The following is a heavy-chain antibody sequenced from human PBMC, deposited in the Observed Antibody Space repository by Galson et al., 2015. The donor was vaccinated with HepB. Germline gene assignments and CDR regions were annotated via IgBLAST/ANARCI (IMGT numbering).Heavy chain of an antibody. D-gene: IGHD3-10*01. CDR1: GFSLSTSGMC. V-gene: IGHV2-70*11. Sequence: PALVKPTQTLTLTCTFSGFSLSTSGMCVSWIRQPPGKALEWLARIDWDDDKYYSTSLKTRLTISKDTSKNQVVLTMTNMDPVDTATYYCARIRVVRGVPYYGMDVWGQGTTVTVSS. CDR2: IDWDDDK. J-gene: IGHJ6*02. CDR3: ARIRVVRGVPYYGMDV.